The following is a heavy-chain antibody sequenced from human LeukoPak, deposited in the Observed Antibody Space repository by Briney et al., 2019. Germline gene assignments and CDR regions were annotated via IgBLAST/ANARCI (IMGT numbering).Heavy chain of an antibody. CDR3: AKVRWGSDNALDS. D-gene: IGHD3-16*01. CDR2: ISYDGSNK. CDR1: GFTFSSYA. V-gene: IGHV3-30*04. J-gene: IGHJ4*02. Sequence: GGSLRLSCAASGFTFSSYAMHWVRQAPGKGLEWVAVISYDGSNKYYADSVKGRFTISRDNSMNTLYLQMNSLTAEDTAVYYCAKVRWGSDNALDSWGQGTLVTGS.